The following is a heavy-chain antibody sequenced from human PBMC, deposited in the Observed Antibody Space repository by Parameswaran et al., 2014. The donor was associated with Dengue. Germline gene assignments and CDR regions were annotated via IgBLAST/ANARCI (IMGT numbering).Heavy chain of an antibody. J-gene: IGHJ6*03. Sequence: VRQAPGKGLEWIGYIYYSGSTNYNPSLKSRVTISVDTSKNQFSLKLSSVTAADTAVYYCARVFRGPLRRPSGTKFPVNLRDYHYYYMDVWGKGTTVTVSS. D-gene: IGHD1-7*01. V-gene: IGHV4-59*01. CDR3: ARVFRGPLRRPSGTKFPVNLRDYHYYYMDV. CDR2: IYYSGST.